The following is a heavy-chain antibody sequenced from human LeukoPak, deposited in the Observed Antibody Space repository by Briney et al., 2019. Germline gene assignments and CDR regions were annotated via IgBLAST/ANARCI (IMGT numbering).Heavy chain of an antibody. D-gene: IGHD6-13*01. CDR3: ARDRVEGTIAAAGLWFDP. J-gene: IGHJ5*02. CDR2: ISWNSGSI. V-gene: IGHV3-9*01. CDR1: GFTFDGYA. Sequence: GRSLRLSCAASGFTFDGYAMHWVRQAPGKGLEWVSGISWNSGSIVYADSVKGRFTISRDNAKNSLYLQMNSLRAEDTAVYYCARDRVEGTIAAAGLWFDPWGQGTLVTVSS.